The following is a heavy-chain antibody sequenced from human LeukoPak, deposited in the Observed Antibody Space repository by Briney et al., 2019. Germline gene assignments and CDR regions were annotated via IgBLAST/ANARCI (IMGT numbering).Heavy chain of an antibody. D-gene: IGHD6-6*01. J-gene: IGHJ4*02. CDR1: GFTFSYYA. CDR2: ITDDGGDK. CDR3: AKGSRSSRPYYFDY. V-gene: IGHV3-23*01. Sequence: GGSLRLSCAASGFTFSYYAMSWVRQTPGKGLEWVSAITDDGGDKFHADSVKGRLIISRDNYKKMLYLQMASLRAEDTAMYFCAKGSRSSRPYYFDYWGQGSLVTVSS.